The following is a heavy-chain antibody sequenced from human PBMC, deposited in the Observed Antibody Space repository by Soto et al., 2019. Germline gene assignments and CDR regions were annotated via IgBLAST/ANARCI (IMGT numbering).Heavy chain of an antibody. CDR1: GGSIRSSSYY. D-gene: IGHD2-2*01. CDR3: ARLLHCKTTGCYFDY. J-gene: IGHJ4*02. V-gene: IGHV4-39*01. Sequence: QLQLQESGPGLVKPSETLSLTCTVSGGSIRSSSYYWAWVRQPPGKGLEWIGSVYYSGTTYYNQSLKSRVTFSEDTSKNQFSLKLSSVTAADTAVFYCARLLHCKTTGCYFDYWGQGTLVTVSS. CDR2: VYYSGTT.